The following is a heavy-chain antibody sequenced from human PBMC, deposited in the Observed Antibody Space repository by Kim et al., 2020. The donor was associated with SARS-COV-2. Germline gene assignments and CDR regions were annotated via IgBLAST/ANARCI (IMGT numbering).Heavy chain of an antibody. D-gene: IGHD1-26*01. Sequence: AGSVKGRFSFSRDDSKSSLYLQRNSLKSEDTAVYYCTADLGGATGMAYWGRGILVTVSS. CDR3: TADLGGATGMAY. V-gene: IGHV3-72*01. J-gene: IGHJ4*02.